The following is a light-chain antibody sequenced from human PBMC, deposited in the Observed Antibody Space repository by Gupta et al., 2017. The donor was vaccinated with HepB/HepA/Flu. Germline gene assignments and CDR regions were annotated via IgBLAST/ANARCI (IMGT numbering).Light chain of an antibody. J-gene: IGKJ1*01. Sequence: EIVLTQSPGTLSLSPGERATLSGRASQSVSSKFLTWYQQKPGQAPRILIYGASNRDTGIPVRVRGRGDGTDCTSNRRRLETEDCDGDYWQQYGWAFGQGTXVEIK. CDR3: QQYGWA. V-gene: IGKV3-20*01. CDR2: GAS. CDR1: QSVSSKF.